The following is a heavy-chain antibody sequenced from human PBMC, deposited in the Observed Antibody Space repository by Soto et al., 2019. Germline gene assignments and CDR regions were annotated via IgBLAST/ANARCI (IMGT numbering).Heavy chain of an antibody. CDR2: MNPNSGNT. CDR1: GYTFTSYD. Sequence: ASVKVSCKASGYTFTSYDIDWVRQATGQGLEWMGWMNPNSGNTGCAQKFQGRVTMTRNTSISTAYMELSSLRSEDTAVYYCARGLASSGWSHFQTYLGIVGENFDYWGQGTLVTVSS. J-gene: IGHJ4*02. D-gene: IGHD1-26*01. V-gene: IGHV1-8*01. CDR3: ARGLASSGWSHFQTYLGIVGENFDY.